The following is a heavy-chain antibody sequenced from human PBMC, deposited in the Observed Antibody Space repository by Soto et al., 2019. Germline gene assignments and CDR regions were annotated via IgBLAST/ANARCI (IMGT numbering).Heavy chain of an antibody. CDR2: IYYSGST. J-gene: IGHJ5*02. V-gene: IGHV4-59*12. D-gene: IGHD5-18*01. Sequence: PSETLSLTCTVCGGSISSYDWSWIRQPPGKGLEWIGYIYYSGSTNYNPSLKSRVTISVDTSKNQFSLKLSSVTAADTAVYYCARDARGYSYGLINCFDPWGQGTLVTVSS. CDR3: ARDARGYSYGLINCFDP. CDR1: GGSISSYD.